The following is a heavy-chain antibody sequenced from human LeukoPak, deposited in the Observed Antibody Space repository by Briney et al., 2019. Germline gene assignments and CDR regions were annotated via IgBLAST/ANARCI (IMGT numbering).Heavy chain of an antibody. CDR1: GFTFSSYS. V-gene: IGHV3-48*02. Sequence: GGSLRLSCAASGFTFSSYSMSWVRQAPGKGLEWVSSISSSSSTIYYADSVKGRFTISRDNAKNTLYLQMNSLRDEDTAVYYCARPGSPLYGDYFDYWGQGTLVTVSS. CDR3: ARPGSPLYGDYFDY. J-gene: IGHJ4*02. D-gene: IGHD4-17*01. CDR2: ISSSSSTI.